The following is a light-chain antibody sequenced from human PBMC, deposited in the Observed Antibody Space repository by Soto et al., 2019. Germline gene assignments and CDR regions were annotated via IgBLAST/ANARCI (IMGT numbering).Light chain of an antibody. Sequence: QSALTQPRSVSGSPGQSVTISCTGISSDVGGFNYVSWYQQHPGKAPKLMIYDVSRRPSAVPDRFSGSKSGNTASLTISGLQAEDEADYYCCSYAGSYTYVFGTGTKVTVL. V-gene: IGLV2-11*01. CDR2: DVS. J-gene: IGLJ1*01. CDR1: SSDVGGFNY. CDR3: CSYAGSYTYV.